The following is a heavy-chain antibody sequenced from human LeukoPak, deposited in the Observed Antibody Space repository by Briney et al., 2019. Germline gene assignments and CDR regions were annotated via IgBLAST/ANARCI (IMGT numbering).Heavy chain of an antibody. CDR2: IYYSGST. CDR1: GDSISSYY. CDR3: ARVDGYCSSTSCYVGFDY. D-gene: IGHD2-2*01. V-gene: IGHV4-59*01. J-gene: IGHJ4*02. Sequence: SETLSLTCTVSGDSISSYYWSWIRQPPGKGLEWLGYIYYSGSTNYNPSLKSRVTISVDTSKNQFSLKLSSVTAADTAVYYCARVDGYCSSTSCYVGFDYWGQGTLVTVSS.